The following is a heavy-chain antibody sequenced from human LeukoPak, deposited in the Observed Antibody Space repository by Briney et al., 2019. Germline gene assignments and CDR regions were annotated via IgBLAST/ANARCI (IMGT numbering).Heavy chain of an antibody. CDR2: INPNSGGT. CDR1: GGTFSSYA. CDR3: ARGDYYFDY. V-gene: IGHV1-2*02. Sequence: ASVKVSCKASGGTFSSYAISWVRQAPGQGLEWMGWINPNSGGTNYAQKFQGRVTMTRDTSISTAYMELSRLRSDDTAVYYCARGDYYFDYWGQGTLVTVSS. J-gene: IGHJ4*02.